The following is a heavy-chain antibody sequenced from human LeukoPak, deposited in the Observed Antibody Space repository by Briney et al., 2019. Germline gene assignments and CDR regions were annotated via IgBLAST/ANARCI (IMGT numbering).Heavy chain of an antibody. CDR2: IIPISGTA. D-gene: IGHD3-22*01. J-gene: IGHJ6*02. CDR1: GGTFSSYA. V-gene: IGHV1-69*13. Sequence: SVKVSCKASGGTFSSYAISWVRQAPGQGLEWMGGIIPISGTANYAQKFQGRVTITADESTSTAYMELSSLRSEDTAVYYCARARIVVVPPEGLTYYYYYYGMDVWGQGTTVTVSS. CDR3: ARARIVVVPPEGLTYYYYYYGMDV.